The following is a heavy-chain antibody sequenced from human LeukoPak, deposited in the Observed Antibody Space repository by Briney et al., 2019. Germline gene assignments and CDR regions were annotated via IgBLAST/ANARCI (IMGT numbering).Heavy chain of an antibody. Sequence: ASVKVSCKAFGYTFTNYHMYWVRQAPGQGLEWMGWINPNSGGTNYAQKFQGRVTMTRDTSISTAYMELSRLRSDDTAVYYCARLQWELPKDYWGQGTLVTVSS. CDR1: GYTFTNYH. J-gene: IGHJ4*02. D-gene: IGHD1-26*01. CDR3: ARLQWELPKDY. CDR2: INPNSGGT. V-gene: IGHV1-2*02.